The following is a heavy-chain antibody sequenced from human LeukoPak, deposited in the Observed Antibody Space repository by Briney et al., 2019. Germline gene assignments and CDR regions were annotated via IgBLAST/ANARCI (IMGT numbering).Heavy chain of an antibody. J-gene: IGHJ4*02. D-gene: IGHD2-2*02. Sequence: SETLSLTCTVSGGSISSGSYYWGWIRQPPGKGLEWIGSIYYSGSTYYNPSLKSRVTISVDTSKNQFSLKLSSVTAADTAVYYCARVPCSSTSCYKLVDYWGQGTLVTVSS. CDR2: IYYSGST. CDR3: ARVPCSSTSCYKLVDY. CDR1: GGSISSGSYY. V-gene: IGHV4-39*01.